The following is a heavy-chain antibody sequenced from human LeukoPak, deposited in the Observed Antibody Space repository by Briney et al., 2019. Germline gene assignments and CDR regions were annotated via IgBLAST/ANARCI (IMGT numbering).Heavy chain of an antibody. CDR3: AKNPRYDFWSGGLLDY. J-gene: IGHJ4*02. Sequence: GGSLRLSCAASGFTFSTYWMHWVRQTPGKGLVWVSHINTDGSNTNYADSVKGRFTISRDNSKNTLYLQMNSLRAEDTAVYYCAKNPRYDFWSGGLLDYWGQGTLVTVSS. D-gene: IGHD3-3*01. V-gene: IGHV3-74*01. CDR2: INTDGSNT. CDR1: GFTFSTYW.